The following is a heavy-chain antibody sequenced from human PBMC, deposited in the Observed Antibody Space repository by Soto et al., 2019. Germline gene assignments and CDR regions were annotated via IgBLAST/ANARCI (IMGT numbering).Heavy chain of an antibody. CDR3: TVYGYSQNDY. J-gene: IGHJ4*02. Sequence: GGSLRLSCASSGFTFSGSAMHWVRQASGKGLEWVGRIRSKANSYATAYAASVKGRFTISRDDSKNTAYLQMNSLKTEDTAVYYCTVYGYSQNDYWGQGTLVTVSS. D-gene: IGHD4-4*01. V-gene: IGHV3-73*01. CDR1: GFTFSGSA. CDR2: IRSKANSYAT.